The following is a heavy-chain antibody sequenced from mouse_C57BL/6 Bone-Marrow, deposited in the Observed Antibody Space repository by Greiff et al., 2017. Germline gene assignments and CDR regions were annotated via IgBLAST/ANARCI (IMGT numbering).Heavy chain of an antibody. CDR2: IDPENGAT. J-gene: IGHJ3*01. CDR3: TTATMPT. V-gene: IGHV14-4*01. D-gene: IGHD2-1*01. Sequence: EVQLQQSGAELVRPGASVKLSCTASGFNIKDDYMHWVKQGPEQGLEWIGWIDPENGATEYASKFQGKATITADKASHTAYLKLSILTSEDTAIYYCTTATMPTRGQGTLVTVSA. CDR1: GFNIKDDY.